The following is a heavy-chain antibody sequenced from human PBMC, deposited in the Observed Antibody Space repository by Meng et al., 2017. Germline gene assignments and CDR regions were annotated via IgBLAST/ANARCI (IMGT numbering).Heavy chain of an antibody. D-gene: IGHD5-12*01. CDR1: VGSFSDYC. CDR2: INHSGST. CDR3: ARGRSIVATRVAWFDP. J-gene: IGHJ5*02. Sequence: HRHQVGAVLLQPSETPSLTRALYVGSFSDYCWGWIRHPPGKGLELIGEINHSGSTNYNPSLKSRVTISVDTSKNQFSLKLSSVTAADTAVXYCARGRSIVATRVAWFDPWGQGTLVTVSS. V-gene: IGHV4-34*01.